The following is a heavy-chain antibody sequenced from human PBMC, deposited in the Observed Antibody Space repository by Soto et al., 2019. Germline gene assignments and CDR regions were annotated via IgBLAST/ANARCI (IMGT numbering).Heavy chain of an antibody. V-gene: IGHV1-2*04. Sequence: ASVKVSCKASGYTFTGYYMHWVRQAPRQGLEWMGWINPNSGGTNYAQKFQGWVTMTRDTSISTAYMELSRLRSDDTAVYYCAREYYDSSGYSSAPFDYWGQGTLVTVSS. J-gene: IGHJ4*02. D-gene: IGHD3-22*01. CDR3: AREYYDSSGYSSAPFDY. CDR2: INPNSGGT. CDR1: GYTFTGYY.